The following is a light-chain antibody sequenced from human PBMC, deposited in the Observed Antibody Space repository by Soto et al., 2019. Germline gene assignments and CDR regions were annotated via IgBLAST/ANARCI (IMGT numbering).Light chain of an antibody. Sequence: EIVLPQSPATLSLSPGERATLSCRTSQSVSSYLAWYQQKPGQAPRLLIYDASNRATGIPARFSGSGSGTDFTLTISSLEPEDFAVYYCQQRSNWQFTFGPGTKVDIK. J-gene: IGKJ3*01. V-gene: IGKV3-11*01. CDR3: QQRSNWQFT. CDR2: DAS. CDR1: QSVSSY.